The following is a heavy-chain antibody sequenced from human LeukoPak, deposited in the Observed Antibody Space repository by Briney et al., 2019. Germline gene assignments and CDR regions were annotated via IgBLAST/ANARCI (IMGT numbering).Heavy chain of an antibody. Sequence: GGSLRLSCAASGFTFSSYAMSWVRQAPGKGLEWVSAISGSGGSTYYADSVKGRFTISRDNSKNTLYLQMNSLRAEDTAVYYCAKIVYYDSSGYYLDYWGQGTLVTVSS. J-gene: IGHJ4*02. CDR2: ISGSGGST. CDR3: AKIVYYDSSGYYLDY. D-gene: IGHD3-22*01. V-gene: IGHV3-23*01. CDR1: GFTFSSYA.